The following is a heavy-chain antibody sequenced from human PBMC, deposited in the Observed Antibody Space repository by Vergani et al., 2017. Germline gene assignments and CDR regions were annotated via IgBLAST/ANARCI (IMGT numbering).Heavy chain of an antibody. CDR1: GGSISSYY. V-gene: IGHV4-59*01. CDR3: ARDLPPCSSTSLPNGTRSCYYYGMDV. Sequence: QVQLQESGPGLVKPSETLSLTCTVSGGSISSYYWSWIRQPPGKGLEWIGYIYYSGSTNYNPSLKSRVTISVDTSKNPFALKLSSVTAAATAVYYCARDLPPCSSTSLPNGTRSCYYYGMDVWGQGTTVTVSS. J-gene: IGHJ6*02. D-gene: IGHD2-2*01. CDR2: IYYSGST.